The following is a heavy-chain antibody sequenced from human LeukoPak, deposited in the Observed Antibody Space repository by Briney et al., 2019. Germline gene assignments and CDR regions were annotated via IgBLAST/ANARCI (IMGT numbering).Heavy chain of an antibody. Sequence: QTLCLTCTVSGDSINSGNSHWTWIRQPPGKGLEWLGSVYDSWNNYYNPSLESRITMSVDTSKNQYSLELSSVIAADTAVYYCASYFVGNGGRGYWGQGALVTVSS. CDR2: VYDSWNN. J-gene: IGHJ4*02. V-gene: IGHV4-30-4*01. CDR1: GDSINSGNSH. CDR3: ASYFVGNGGRGY. D-gene: IGHD3-10*02.